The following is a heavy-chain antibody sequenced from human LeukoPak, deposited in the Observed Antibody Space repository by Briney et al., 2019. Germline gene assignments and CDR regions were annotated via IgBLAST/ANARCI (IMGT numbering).Heavy chain of an antibody. V-gene: IGHV3-15*01. Sequence: GSLRLSCAASGFTFSNAWMSWVRQAPGKGLEWVGRIKSKTDGGTTDYAAPVKGRFTISRDDSKNTLYLQMNSLKTEDTAVYYCTTLPRGDYAYFGYWGQGTLVTVSS. CDR3: TTLPRGDYAYFGY. CDR2: IKSKTDGGTT. CDR1: GFTFSNAW. J-gene: IGHJ4*02. D-gene: IGHD4-17*01.